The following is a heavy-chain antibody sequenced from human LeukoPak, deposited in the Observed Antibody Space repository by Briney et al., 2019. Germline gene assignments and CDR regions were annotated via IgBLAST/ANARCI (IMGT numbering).Heavy chain of an antibody. Sequence: PSETLSLTCAVYGGSFSGYYWSWIRQPPGKGLEWIGEINHSGSTNYNPSLKSRVTISVDTSKNQFSLKLSSVTAADTAVYYCARGQSAFWSGYRSSGVDYWGQGTLVTVSS. CDR3: ARGQSAFWSGYRSSGVDY. V-gene: IGHV4-34*01. CDR2: INHSGST. CDR1: GGSFSGYY. J-gene: IGHJ4*02. D-gene: IGHD3-3*01.